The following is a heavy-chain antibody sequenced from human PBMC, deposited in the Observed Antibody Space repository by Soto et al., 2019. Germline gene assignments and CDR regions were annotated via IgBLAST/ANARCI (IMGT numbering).Heavy chain of an antibody. CDR3: AKVDTIILVVSDAFEI. V-gene: IGHV3-30*18. CDR2: ISYDGSNE. CDR1: GFTFSKCG. J-gene: IGHJ3*02. Sequence: QVQLVESGGGVVQPGRSLRLSCAASGFTFSKCGMHWVRQAPGKGLEWVAVISYDGSNEYYADSVKGRFTTSRDNSNNTLYLQMNSLRDEDTAVYYCAKVDTIILVVSDAFEIWGQGTMVTVSS. D-gene: IGHD3-22*01.